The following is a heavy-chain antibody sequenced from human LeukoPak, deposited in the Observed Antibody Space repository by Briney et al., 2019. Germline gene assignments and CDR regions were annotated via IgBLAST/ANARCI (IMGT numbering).Heavy chain of an antibody. CDR3: ALSSGCYWY. V-gene: IGHV4-59*01. CDR1: GDSIDSSF. J-gene: IGHJ4*02. Sequence: SETLSLTCNVSGDSIDSSFYNWIRQPPRKGLEWIGYIDDTGSTNYNPSLKSRLTISVDTAKNQFSLNLSSVTAADTAMYYCALSSGCYWYWGQGILVTVSA. D-gene: IGHD3-10*01. CDR2: IDDTGST.